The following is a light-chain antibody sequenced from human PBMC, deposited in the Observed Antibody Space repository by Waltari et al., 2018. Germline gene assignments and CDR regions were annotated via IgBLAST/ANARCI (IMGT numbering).Light chain of an antibody. J-gene: IGLJ1*01. Sequence: SSELTQDPAVSVALGQTVRITCQGDSLRKYYATWYQQKPGQAPVLVIFGENKRPSGIPDRFSGSSSGNTASLTITGDQAEDEADYHCTSRDSSGYRHVFGTGTKVTVL. CDR3: TSRDSSGYRHV. CDR1: SLRKYY. CDR2: GEN. V-gene: IGLV3-19*01.